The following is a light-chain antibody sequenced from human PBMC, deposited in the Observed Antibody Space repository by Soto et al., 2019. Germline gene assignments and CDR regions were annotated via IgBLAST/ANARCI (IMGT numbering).Light chain of an antibody. J-gene: IGKJ1*01. CDR3: QQYSSSPGT. Sequence: EIVLTQSPGTLSFSPGERATLSCRASQSVSSSHLAWYQQRLGQAPRLLIYGTSNRATGIPDRFSGSRSGTDFTLTITRLESEDVAVYYCQQYSSSPGTFGQGTKVEIK. V-gene: IGKV3-20*01. CDR2: GTS. CDR1: QSVSSSH.